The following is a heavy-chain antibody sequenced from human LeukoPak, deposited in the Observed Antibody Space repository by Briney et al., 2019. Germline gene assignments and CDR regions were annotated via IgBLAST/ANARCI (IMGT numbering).Heavy chain of an antibody. CDR1: GGSFSGYY. D-gene: IGHD6-6*01. V-gene: IGHV4-34*01. Sequence: PSETLSLTCAVYGGSFSGYYWSWIRQPPGKGLEWIGEINHSGSTNYNPSLKSRVTISVDTSKNQFSLKLSSVTAADTAVYYCARALGYSSSQVYNCWGQGTLVTVSS. CDR2: INHSGST. CDR3: ARALGYSSSQVYNC. J-gene: IGHJ4*02.